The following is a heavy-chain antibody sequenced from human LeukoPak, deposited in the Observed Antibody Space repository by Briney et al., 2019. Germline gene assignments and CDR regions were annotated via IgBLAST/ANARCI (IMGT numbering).Heavy chain of an antibody. D-gene: IGHD2-21*02. CDR1: GYSFSTYW. J-gene: IGHJ4*02. V-gene: IGHV5-51*01. CDR2: IYPRDSAI. Sequence: GESLKISCKASGYSFSTYWIGWVRQKPGKGLEWIGIIYPRDSAIRSSPSFQGQVTFSVDKSISTAYLQWPSLKASDTAVYYCARRTYCGGDCYSPFDFWGQGTLVTVSS. CDR3: ARRTYCGGDCYSPFDF.